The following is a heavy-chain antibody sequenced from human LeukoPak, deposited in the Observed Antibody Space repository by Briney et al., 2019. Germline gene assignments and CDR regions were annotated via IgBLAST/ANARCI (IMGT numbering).Heavy chain of an antibody. Sequence: GGSLRLSCAASGFTFSSYSMNWVRQPPGKGLEWVSSISSSSYIYYADSLKGRFTISRDNAKNSLYLQMNSLRAEDTAVYYCAKGIYSSGWSYFDYWGHGTLVTVSS. CDR2: ISSSSYI. CDR1: GFTFSSYS. V-gene: IGHV3-21*04. D-gene: IGHD6-19*01. CDR3: AKGIYSSGWSYFDY. J-gene: IGHJ4*01.